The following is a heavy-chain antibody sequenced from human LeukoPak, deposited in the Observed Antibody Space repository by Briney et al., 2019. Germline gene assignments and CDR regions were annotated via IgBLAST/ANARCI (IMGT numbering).Heavy chain of an antibody. V-gene: IGHV4-59*11. CDR2: VSYPGST. CDR1: GGPIDRHY. J-gene: IGHJ4*02. D-gene: IGHD6-13*01. Sequence: SETLSLTCTVSGGPIDRHYWSWIRQPPGKGLEWIGYVSYPGSTNYNPSLKSRVTMSLDTSRDQFSLRLTSVTAADTAIYYCASRPAGSTWYGVFDYWSQGTLVTVSS. CDR3: ASRPAGSTWYGVFDY.